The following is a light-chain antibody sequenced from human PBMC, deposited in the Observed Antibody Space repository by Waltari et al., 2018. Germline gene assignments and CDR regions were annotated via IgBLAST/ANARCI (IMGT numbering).Light chain of an antibody. Sequence: QSALTQPASVSGSPGQSITISCTGTSSDIDDYNFVSWYQHHPGEAPKLVIYDVTKRPSGISNRFSGSKSGNTASLTISGLQAEDEANYVCASYTSSDSFVVFGGGTKLTVL. CDR2: DVT. CDR1: SSDIDDYNF. J-gene: IGLJ2*01. CDR3: ASYTSSDSFVV. V-gene: IGLV2-14*03.